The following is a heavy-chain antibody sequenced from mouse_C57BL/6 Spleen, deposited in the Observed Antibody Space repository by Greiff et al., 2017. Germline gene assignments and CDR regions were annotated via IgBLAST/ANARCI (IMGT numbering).Heavy chain of an antibody. CDR1: GFTFSDYG. CDR3: ARRRDGYYFDY. CDR2: ISSGSSTI. V-gene: IGHV5-17*01. D-gene: IGHD3-3*01. Sequence: DVKLQESGGGLVKPGGSLKLSCAASGFTFSDYGMHWVRQAPEKGLEWVAYISSGSSTIYYADTVKGRFTISRDNAKNTLFLQMTSLRSEDTAMYYCARRRDGYYFDYWGQGTTLTVSS. J-gene: IGHJ2*01.